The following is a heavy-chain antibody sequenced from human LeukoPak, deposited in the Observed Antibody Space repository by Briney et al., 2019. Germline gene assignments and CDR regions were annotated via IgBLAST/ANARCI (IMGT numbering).Heavy chain of an antibody. D-gene: IGHD6-13*01. CDR2: INHSGST. Sequence: SETLSLTCAVYGGSFSGYYWSWIRQPPGKGVEWMGEINHSGSTNYNPSLKSRVTISVDTSKTQFSLKLSSVTAEDTAVYYCARAGLGSSSFDYWGQGTLVTVSS. J-gene: IGHJ4*02. CDR3: ARAGLGSSSFDY. V-gene: IGHV4-34*01. CDR1: GGSFSGYY.